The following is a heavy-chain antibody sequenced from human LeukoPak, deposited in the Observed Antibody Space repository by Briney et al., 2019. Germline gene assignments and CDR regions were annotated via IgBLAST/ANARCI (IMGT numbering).Heavy chain of an antibody. D-gene: IGHD3-22*01. CDR1: GYSFTSYW. Sequence: GESLKISCKGSGYSFTSYWIGWVRQAPGKGLEWVSSISTSSIYIYYADSVKGRFTISRDNSKNTLFLQMNSLRAEDTAVYYCARESESYDSSGSTFNYWGQGTLVTVSS. CDR2: ISTSSIYI. J-gene: IGHJ4*02. CDR3: ARESESYDSSGSTFNY. V-gene: IGHV3-21*01.